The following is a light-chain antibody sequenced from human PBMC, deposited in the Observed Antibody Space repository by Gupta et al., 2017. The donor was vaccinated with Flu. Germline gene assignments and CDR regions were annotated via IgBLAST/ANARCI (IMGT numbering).Light chain of an antibody. J-gene: IGKJ4*01. CDR1: QNIDSF. V-gene: IGKV3-11*01. CDR2: DAS. Sequence: DIVLTQSPATLSLSPGERATLSCRASQNIDSFLAWYKQKPGQAPRLLIHDASSRATGIPDRFDGSGAGTDFTLTITSLEPEDFAIYYCQQGKHGHPGLTFGGGTKVEFK. CDR3: QQGKHGHPGLT.